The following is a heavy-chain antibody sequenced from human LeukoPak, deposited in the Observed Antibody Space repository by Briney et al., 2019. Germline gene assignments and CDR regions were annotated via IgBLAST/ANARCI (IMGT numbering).Heavy chain of an antibody. CDR2: ISSGSSYI. J-gene: IGHJ4*01. CDR3: ARGGDGYNYEVENFDY. Sequence: GGSLRLSCAASGFTFSSNAMTWVRQAPGKGLEWVSSISSGSSYIYYADSVKGRFTISRDSTKNSLYQQMNSLRAEDTAVYYCARGGDGYNYEVENFDYWGQGTLVTVSS. D-gene: IGHD5-24*01. CDR1: GFTFSSNA. V-gene: IGHV3-21*01.